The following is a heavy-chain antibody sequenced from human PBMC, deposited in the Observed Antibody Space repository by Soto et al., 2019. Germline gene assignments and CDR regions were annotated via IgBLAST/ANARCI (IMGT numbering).Heavy chain of an antibody. CDR2: IYHSGST. CDR1: GGSISSSNW. Sequence: QVQLQESGPGLVKPSGTLSLTCAVSGGSISSSNWWSWVRQPPGKGLEWIGEIYHSGSTNYNPSLKSRVTIYVDKSKNQFSLKLSYVTAADTAVYYCASVRGGYYYAMDVWGQGTTVTVSS. J-gene: IGHJ6*02. V-gene: IGHV4-4*02. D-gene: IGHD3-10*02. CDR3: ASVRGGYYYAMDV.